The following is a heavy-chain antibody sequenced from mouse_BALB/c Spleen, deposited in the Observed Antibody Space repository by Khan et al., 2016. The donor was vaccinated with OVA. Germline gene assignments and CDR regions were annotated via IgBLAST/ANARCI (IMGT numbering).Heavy chain of an antibody. CDR2: IAPGSGSA. CDR3: DRENYYGRTCYAMDY. CDR1: GYTFTSYW. J-gene: IGHJ4*01. D-gene: IGHD1-1*01. V-gene: IGHV1S41*01. Sequence: DLVKPGPSVKLSCKASGYTFTSYWINWIKQRPGQGLEWIGRIAPGSGSAYYNEMFKDKATLTVDTSSSTTYIQLSSLSSEDSAVYFCDRENYYGRTCYAMDYWGQGTSVTVSS.